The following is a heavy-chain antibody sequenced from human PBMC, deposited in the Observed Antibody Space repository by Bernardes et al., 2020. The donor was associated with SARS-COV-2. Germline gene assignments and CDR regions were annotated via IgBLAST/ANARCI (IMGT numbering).Heavy chain of an antibody. CDR3: ASSLLYDSSGYFRFDY. J-gene: IGHJ4*02. CDR1: GGSISSGGYY. Sequence: SETLSLTCTVSGGSISSGGYYWSWIRQHPGKGLEWIGYIYYSGSTHYNPSLKSRVTISVDTSKNQFSLKLSSVTAADTAVYYCASSLLYDSSGYFRFDYWGQGTLVTVSS. D-gene: IGHD3-22*01. V-gene: IGHV4-31*03. CDR2: IYYSGST.